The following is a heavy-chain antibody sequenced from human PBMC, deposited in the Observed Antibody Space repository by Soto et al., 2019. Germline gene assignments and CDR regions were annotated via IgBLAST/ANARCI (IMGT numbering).Heavy chain of an antibody. V-gene: IGHV3-21*01. D-gene: IGHD4-17*01. CDR3: ARDFSVLNDYGDYGGGYYYYYMDV. CDR2: VSSSSSYI. Sequence: PVGSLRLSCAASLFTFSSYSMNWVLHSPFKLLEFFSSVSSSSSYIYYADSVKGRFTISRDNAKNSLYLQMNSLRAEDTAVYYCARDFSVLNDYGDYGGGYYYYYMDVWGKGTTVTVSS. CDR1: LFTFSSYS. J-gene: IGHJ6*03.